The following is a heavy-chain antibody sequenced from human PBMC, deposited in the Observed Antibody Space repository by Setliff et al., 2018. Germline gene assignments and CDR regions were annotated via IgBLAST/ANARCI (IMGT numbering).Heavy chain of an antibody. CDR3: ARLRKDYGDYYYFDY. V-gene: IGHV4-4*02. CDR1: GGSISSSNW. D-gene: IGHD4-17*01. J-gene: IGHJ4*02. Sequence: SETLSLTCAVSGGSISSSNWWSWVRQPPGKGLEWIEEIYHSGSTNYNPSLKSRFTISRDNSKNTLYLQMNSLRPEDTAVYYCARLRKDYGDYYYFDYWGQGTLVTVSS. CDR2: IYHSGST.